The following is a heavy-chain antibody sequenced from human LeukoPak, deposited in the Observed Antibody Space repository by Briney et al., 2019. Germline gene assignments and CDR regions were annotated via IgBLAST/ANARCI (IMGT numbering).Heavy chain of an antibody. J-gene: IGHJ4*02. CDR3: AKQEGSSWQPFDY. V-gene: IGHV3-23*01. CDR2: ISTSGDST. Sequence: PGGSLRLSCAASGFTFSSYAMGWVRQAPGKGLQCVSAISTSGDSTYYADSVKDRFTISRDNSKNTLYLQMNSLRAEDTALYYCAKQEGSSWQPFDYWGQGTLVTVSS. CDR1: GFTFSSYA. D-gene: IGHD6-13*01.